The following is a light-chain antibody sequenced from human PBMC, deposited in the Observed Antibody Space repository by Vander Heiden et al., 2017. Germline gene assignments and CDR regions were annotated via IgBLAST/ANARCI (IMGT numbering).Light chain of an antibody. V-gene: IGKV3-20*01. CDR2: DAS. CDR3: QQYGSSPWT. CDR1: QSVSRTY. Sequence: EIVLTQSPGTLSSSPGERATLSCRASQSVSRTYLAWYQQKPGQAPRLLIYDASRRATGIPDRFSGRESGTDFTLTISRLEPEDFAVYYCQQYGSSPWTFGQGTKVEIK. J-gene: IGKJ1*01.